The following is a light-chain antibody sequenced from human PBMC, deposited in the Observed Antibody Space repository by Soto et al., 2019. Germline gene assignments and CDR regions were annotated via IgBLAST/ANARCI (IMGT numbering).Light chain of an antibody. V-gene: IGKV1-39*01. J-gene: IGKJ1*01. CDR1: QSISSY. CDR2: AAS. CDR3: PQSYSTPRT. Sequence: DIQMTQSPSSLSASLGDRVTITCRASQSISSYLNWYQQKPGKAPKLLIYAASSLQSGVPSRFSGSGSGTDLTLTISSLQPEDFATYYCPQSYSTPRTFGQGTKVDI.